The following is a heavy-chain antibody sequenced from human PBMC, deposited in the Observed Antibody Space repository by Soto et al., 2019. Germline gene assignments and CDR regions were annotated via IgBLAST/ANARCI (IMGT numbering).Heavy chain of an antibody. D-gene: IGHD5-18*01. J-gene: IGHJ4*02. CDR1: GFTFSSYA. CDR3: AKNEKRGYSYGPFDY. CDR2: ISYDGSNK. V-gene: IGHV3-30-3*01. Sequence: PGGSLRLSCAASGFTFSSYAMHWVRQAPGKGLEWVAVISYDGSNKYYADSVKGRFTISRDNSKNTLYLQMNSLRAEDTAVYYCAKNEKRGYSYGPFDYWGQGTLVTVSS.